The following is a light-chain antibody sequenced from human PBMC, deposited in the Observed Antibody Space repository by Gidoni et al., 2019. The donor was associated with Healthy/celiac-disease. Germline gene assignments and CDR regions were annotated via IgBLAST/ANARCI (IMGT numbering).Light chain of an antibody. CDR3: SSYTSSSTPV. CDR1: SSDVGVYNY. V-gene: IGLV2-14*01. J-gene: IGLJ2*01. CDR2: DVS. Sequence: QSALTQPASVSASPGPSITISCTGTSSDVGVYNYVSWYQQHPDKAPKHMIYDVSNRPSGVSNRFSGSKSGNTASLTISGLQAEDEADYYCSSYTSSSTPVFGGGTKLTVL.